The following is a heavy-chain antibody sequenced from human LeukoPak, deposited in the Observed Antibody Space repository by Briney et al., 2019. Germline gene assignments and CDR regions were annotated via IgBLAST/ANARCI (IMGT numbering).Heavy chain of an antibody. CDR3: ARDLVVATGVDYYYYMDV. CDR1: GFTFSSYS. CDR2: ISSSSSYI. J-gene: IGHJ6*03. V-gene: IGHV3-21*01. Sequence: PGGSLRLSCAASGFTFSSYSMNWVRQAPGKGLEWVSSISSSSSYIYYADSVKGRFTISRDNAKNSLYLQMNSLRAEDTAAYYCARDLVVATGVDYYYYMDVWGKGTTVTVSS. D-gene: IGHD5-12*01.